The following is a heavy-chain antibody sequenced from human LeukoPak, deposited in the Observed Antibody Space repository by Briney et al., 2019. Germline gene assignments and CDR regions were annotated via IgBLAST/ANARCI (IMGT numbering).Heavy chain of an antibody. D-gene: IGHD4-17*01. CDR1: GFSVISYG. V-gene: IGHV3-30*18. Sequence: PGGSLRLSCAASGFSVISYGMHWVRQSPGKGLEWVGVISDDGRSKDYADSVKGRFTISRDNSKDTLYLQMNSLRAEDTAVYYCAKRPSDYGDYVSYFDYWGRGTLVTVSS. CDR2: ISDDGRSK. J-gene: IGHJ4*02. CDR3: AKRPSDYGDYVSYFDY.